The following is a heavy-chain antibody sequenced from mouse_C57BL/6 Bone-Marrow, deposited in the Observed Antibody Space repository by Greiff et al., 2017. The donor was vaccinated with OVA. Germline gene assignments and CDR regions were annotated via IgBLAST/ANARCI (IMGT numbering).Heavy chain of an antibody. J-gene: IGHJ4*01. CDR3: ARDRGNYGSSYYAMDY. CDR1: GFTFSDYY. Sequence: DVKLVESEGGLVQPGSSMKLSCTASGFTFSDYYMAWVRQVPETGLEWVANINYDGSSTYYLDSLKSRFIISRDNAKNILYLQMSSLKSEDTATYYCARDRGNYGSSYYAMDYWGQGTSVTVSS. CDR2: INYDGSST. D-gene: IGHD1-1*01. V-gene: IGHV5-16*01.